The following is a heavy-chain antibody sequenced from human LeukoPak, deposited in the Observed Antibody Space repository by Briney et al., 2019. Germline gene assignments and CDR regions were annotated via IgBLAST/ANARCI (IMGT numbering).Heavy chain of an antibody. CDR3: ARAAGNRYFDLYYGMDV. V-gene: IGHV4-59*01. J-gene: IGHJ6*02. Sequence: SETLSLTCTVSGGSISSYYWSWIRQPPGKGLEWIGYIYYSGSTNYNPSLKSRVTISVDTSKNQFSLKLSSVTAADTAVYYCARAAGNRYFDLYYGMDVWGQGATVTVCS. CDR2: IYYSGST. CDR1: GGSISSYY. D-gene: IGHD3-9*01.